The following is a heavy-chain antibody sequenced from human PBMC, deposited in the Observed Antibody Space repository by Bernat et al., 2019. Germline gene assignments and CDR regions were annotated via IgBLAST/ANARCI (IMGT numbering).Heavy chain of an antibody. V-gene: IGHV3-74*03. CDR2: INSDGSNT. CDR3: ARGYSGRYRIDY. CDR1: GFTFSSYW. D-gene: IGHD1-26*01. J-gene: IGHJ4*02. Sequence: EVQLVESGGDLVQPGGSLRLSCAASGFTFSSYWMHWVRQAPGKGLVWVSRINSDGSNTTYADSVKGRFTISRDNAKNTLYLQMDSLRAEDTAVYYCARGYSGRYRIDYLGQGTLVTVSS.